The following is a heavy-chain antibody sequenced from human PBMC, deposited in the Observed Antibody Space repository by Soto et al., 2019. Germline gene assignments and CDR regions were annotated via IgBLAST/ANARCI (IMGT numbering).Heavy chain of an antibody. Sequence: WGSLTLSCAPSGFTFSDYAMHWVRQAPGKGLEWVAIISFDGSHEHYAASMQGRSTISTHHSENTLYLQINSLRADDTAVYYCARRAGSVMFYSGKDGWGQGTKVTVSS. CDR1: GFTFSDYA. V-gene: IGHV3-30-3*01. CDR2: ISFDGSHE. J-gene: IGHJ6*02. CDR3: ARRAGSVMFYSGKDG. D-gene: IGHD2-21*01.